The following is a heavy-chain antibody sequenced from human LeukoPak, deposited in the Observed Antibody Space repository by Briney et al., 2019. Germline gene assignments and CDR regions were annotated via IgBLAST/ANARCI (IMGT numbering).Heavy chain of an antibody. CDR1: GFIFSSYA. V-gene: IGHV3-23*01. CDR3: AIMHPYYDGNGYWVQ. D-gene: IGHD3-22*01. CDR2: INTSGGST. Sequence: PGESLRLSCAASGFIFSSYAMSWVRQAPGKGLEWVSGINTSGGSTAYADSVKGRFTISRDNPRNTLYMQMNSLRAEDTALYYCAIMHPYYDGNGYWVQWGQGTLVTVSS. J-gene: IGHJ4*02.